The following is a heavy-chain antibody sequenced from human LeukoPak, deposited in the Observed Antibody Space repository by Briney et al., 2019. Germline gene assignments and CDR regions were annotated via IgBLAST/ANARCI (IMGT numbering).Heavy chain of an antibody. Sequence: EPSETLSLTCTVSGGSISSSSYYWGWIRQPPGKGLEWIGSIYYSGSTYYNPSLKSRVTISVDTSKNQFSLKLSSVTAADTAVYYCVRFLGGDSEWWFDPWGQGILVTVSS. CDR2: IYYSGST. CDR3: VRFLGGDSEWWFDP. CDR1: GGSISSSSYY. V-gene: IGHV4-39*07. J-gene: IGHJ5*02. D-gene: IGHD2-21*02.